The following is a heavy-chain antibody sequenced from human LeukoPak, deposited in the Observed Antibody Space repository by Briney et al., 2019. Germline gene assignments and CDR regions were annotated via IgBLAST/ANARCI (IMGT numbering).Heavy chain of an antibody. CDR3: AREIHLDY. CDR1: GFTFDDYA. J-gene: IGHJ4*02. Sequence: SGGSLRLSCAASGFTFDDYAMHWVRQAPGKGLEWVSLISGDGGSTYYADSVKGRFTISRDNDKNSLYLQMSSLRGEDTAVYYCAREIHLDYWGQGTLVTVST. V-gene: IGHV3-43*02. CDR2: ISGDGGST.